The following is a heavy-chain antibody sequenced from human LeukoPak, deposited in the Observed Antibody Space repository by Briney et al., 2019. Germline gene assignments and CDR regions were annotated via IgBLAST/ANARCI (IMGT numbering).Heavy chain of an antibody. CDR1: GGSISRSSDY. CDR2: IYYDGST. CDR3: TRDSQLEWFYS. J-gene: IGHJ5*01. V-gene: IGHV4-39*07. D-gene: IGHD3-10*01. Sequence: PSETLSLTCSVSGGSISRSSDYWGWIRQSPGEGLEWIGTIYYDGSTYYNPSLKSRVTISMDTSKNQFSLNLSSVTAADTAVYYCTRDSQLEWFYSWGQGTLVTVSS.